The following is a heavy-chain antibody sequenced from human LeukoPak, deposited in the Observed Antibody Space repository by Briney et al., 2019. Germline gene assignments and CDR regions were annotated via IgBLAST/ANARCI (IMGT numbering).Heavy chain of an antibody. V-gene: IGHV3-23*01. Sequence: GGSLRLSCAASGFTFSSYAMNWVRQAPGKGLEWVSSISGSSGRTYYADSVKGRFNISRDNSKSTLYLQMNSLRAEDTAVYYCATGYQYYDYYYMDVWGKGTTVTISS. CDR2: ISGSSGRT. CDR3: ATGYQYYDYYYMDV. J-gene: IGHJ6*03. CDR1: GFTFSSYA. D-gene: IGHD6-25*01.